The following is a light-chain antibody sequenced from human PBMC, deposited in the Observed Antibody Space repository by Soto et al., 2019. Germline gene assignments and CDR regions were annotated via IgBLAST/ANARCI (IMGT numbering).Light chain of an antibody. J-gene: IGKJ1*01. V-gene: IGKV1-5*01. CDR3: QQYNTYPWT. CDR2: DTS. Sequence: DIQMTQSPSSVSASVGDRVTITCRASQYISSWLAWYQQKPGTAPRLLIYDTSNLEDGVPSTFSGSGSGTDFTLTVSSLQPDDSATYYCQQYNTYPWTFGQGTKVDIK. CDR1: QYISSW.